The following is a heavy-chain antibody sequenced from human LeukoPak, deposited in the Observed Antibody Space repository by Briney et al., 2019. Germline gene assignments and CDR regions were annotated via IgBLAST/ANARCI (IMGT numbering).Heavy chain of an antibody. D-gene: IGHD4-23*01. V-gene: IGHV3-33*08. Sequence: GGSLRLSCAASGFTFRNYGMHWVRQAPGKGLEWVAVIWSDGTTKDYVDSVKGRFTISRDNSKNTLYLQMDSLRAEDTAVYYCATDHGGAPFDYWGQGTLVTVSS. CDR3: ATDHGGAPFDY. CDR2: IWSDGTTK. CDR1: GFTFRNYG. J-gene: IGHJ4*02.